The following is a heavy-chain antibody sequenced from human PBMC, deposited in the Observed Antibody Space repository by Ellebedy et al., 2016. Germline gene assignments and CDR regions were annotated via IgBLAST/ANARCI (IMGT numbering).Heavy chain of an antibody. CDR3: ARLLSVAAAGNYYYYMDV. J-gene: IGHJ6*03. V-gene: IGHV5-51*01. CDR1: GYSFTSYW. D-gene: IGHD6-13*01. CDR2: IYPGDSDT. Sequence: GGSLRLSXKGSGYSFTSYWIGWVRQMPGKGLEWMGIIYPGDSDTRYSPSFQGQVTISADKSISTAYLQWSSLKASDTAMYYCARLLSVAAAGNYYYYMDVWGKGTTVTVSS.